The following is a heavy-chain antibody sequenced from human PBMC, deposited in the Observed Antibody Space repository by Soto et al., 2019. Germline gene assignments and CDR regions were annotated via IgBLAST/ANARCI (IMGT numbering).Heavy chain of an antibody. J-gene: IGHJ4*02. CDR3: ARGEATDF. CDR2: ISDDDGKT. CDR1: GYRMTIYG. Sequence: APVKGSWKTSGYRMTIYGISWVRQAPGQGLEWMGWISDDDGKTNYAQKFQGRVTVTTDASTSTAYMELRSLRFDDTAVYYSARGEATDFWGQGTLVTVSS. V-gene: IGHV1-18*04.